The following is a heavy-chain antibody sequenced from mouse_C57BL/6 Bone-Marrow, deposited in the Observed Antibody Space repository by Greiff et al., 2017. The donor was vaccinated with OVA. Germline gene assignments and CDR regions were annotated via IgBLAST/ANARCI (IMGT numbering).Heavy chain of an antibody. CDR1: GFNINNTY. J-gene: IGHJ2*01. V-gene: IGHV14-3*01. CDR3: ALITTVVATNYFDY. D-gene: IGHD1-1*01. Sequence: VQLQQSVAELVRPGASVKLSCTASGFNINNTYMHWVKQKPEQGLEWIGRIDPANGNTKYAPKLPGKANITADTSTSTAYLQLSSLTSEDTAIYYCALITTVVATNYFDYWGQGTTLTVSS. CDR2: IDPANGNT.